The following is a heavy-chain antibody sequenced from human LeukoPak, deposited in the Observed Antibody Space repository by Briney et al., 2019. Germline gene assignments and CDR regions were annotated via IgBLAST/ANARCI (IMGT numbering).Heavy chain of an antibody. CDR2: IIPIFGTA. CDR3: AKAGYQLLFPDSDYYYYYMDV. Sequence: SVKVSCKASGGTFSSYAISWVRQAPGQGLEWMGGIIPIFGTANYAQKFQGRVTITTDESTSTAYMELSSLRAEDTAVYYCAKAGYQLLFPDSDYYYYYMDVWGKGTTVTVSS. D-gene: IGHD2-2*01. J-gene: IGHJ6*03. CDR1: GGTFSSYA. V-gene: IGHV1-69*05.